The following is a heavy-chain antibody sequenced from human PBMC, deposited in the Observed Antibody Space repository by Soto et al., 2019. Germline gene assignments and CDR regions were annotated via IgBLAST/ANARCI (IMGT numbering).Heavy chain of an antibody. CDR3: ARLDDFDWLAAFDY. J-gene: IGHJ4*02. CDR1: GYTFATYG. D-gene: IGHD3-9*01. Sequence: QVQLVQSGAEVKKPGASVKVSCKASGYTFATYGISWVRQAPGEGLEWMGWISAYNGNTNYAQKVQGRVTLTTDTFXSTAYMELTSLRSDDTAVYYCARLDDFDWLAAFDYWGQGTLVTVSS. V-gene: IGHV1-18*01. CDR2: ISAYNGNT.